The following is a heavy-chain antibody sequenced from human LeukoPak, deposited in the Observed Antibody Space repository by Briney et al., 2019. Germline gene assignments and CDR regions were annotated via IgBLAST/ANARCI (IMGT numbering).Heavy chain of an antibody. J-gene: IGHJ6*02. CDR1: GFTFSDYY. D-gene: IGHD6-13*01. CDR2: ISSSGSTI. V-gene: IGHV3-11*01. CDR3: ARGSGRSWFGPSYYYYGMDV. Sequence: GGSLRLSCAASGFTFSDYYMSWIRQAPGKGLEWVSYISSSGSTIYYADSVKGRFTISRDNAKNSLYLQMNSLRAEDTAVYYCARGSGRSWFGPSYYYYGMDVWGQGTTVTVSS.